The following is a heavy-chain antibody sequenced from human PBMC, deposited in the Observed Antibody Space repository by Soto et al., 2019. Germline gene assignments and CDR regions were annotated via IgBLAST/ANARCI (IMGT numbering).Heavy chain of an antibody. D-gene: IGHD6-13*01. J-gene: IGHJ5*02. CDR2: INPNSGGT. CDR1: GYTFTGSY. Sequence: ASVKVSCKASGYTFTGSYMHWVRQAPRQGLEWMGWINPNSGGTNYAQKFQGRVTMTRDTSISTAYMELSRLRSDDTAVYYCARGCQSQGSSWYRTGNWFDPWGQGTLVTVSS. CDR3: ARGCQSQGSSWYRTGNWFDP. V-gene: IGHV1-2*02.